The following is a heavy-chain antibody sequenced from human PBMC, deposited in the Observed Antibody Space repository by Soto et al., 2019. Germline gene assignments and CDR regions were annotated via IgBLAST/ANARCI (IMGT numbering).Heavy chain of an antibody. CDR3: ARHSTGYYDSSGYYYGVYYYYGMDV. D-gene: IGHD3-22*01. CDR1: GGSISSSSYY. V-gene: IGHV4-39*01. J-gene: IGHJ6*02. CDR2: IYYSGST. Sequence: SETLSLTCTVSGGSISSSSYYWGWIRQPPGKGLEWIGSIYYSGSTYYNPSLKSRVTISVDTSKNQLSLKLSSVTAADTAVYYCARHSTGYYDSSGYYYGVYYYYGMDVWGQGTTVTVSS.